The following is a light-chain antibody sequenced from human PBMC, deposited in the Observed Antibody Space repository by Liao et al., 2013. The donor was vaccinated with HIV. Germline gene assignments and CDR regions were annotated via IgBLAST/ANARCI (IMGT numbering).Light chain of an antibody. CDR2: YDS. CDR3: QVWDSNNDHPYV. CDR1: SIGSKS. J-gene: IGLJ1*01. Sequence: SYVLTQSPSASVAPGKTASITCGGDSIGSKSVHWYQRKPGQAPVLVIYYDSDRPSGIPERFSGSNSGNTATLTISRVEAGDEADYYCQVWDSNNDHPYVFGTGTKVTVL. V-gene: IGLV3-21*01.